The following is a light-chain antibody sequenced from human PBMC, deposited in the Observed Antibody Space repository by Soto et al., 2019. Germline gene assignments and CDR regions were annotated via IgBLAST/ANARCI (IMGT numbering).Light chain of an antibody. J-gene: IGKJ4*01. CDR3: QQTSSFPLT. Sequence: DIQMTQSPSYVPASVGDRVTITCRASQGITSWLAWYQQKPGKAPKLLIYSASSLQGGVPSRFSGSGSGTNFTLTITSLQPEDFATYYCQQTSSFPLTFGGGTKVEIK. CDR1: QGITSW. V-gene: IGKV1-12*01. CDR2: SAS.